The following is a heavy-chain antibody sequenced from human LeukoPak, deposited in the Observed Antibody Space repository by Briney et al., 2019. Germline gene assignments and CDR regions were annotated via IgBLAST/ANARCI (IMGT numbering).Heavy chain of an antibody. CDR3: ARGAATVVTHYYYYYMDV. D-gene: IGHD4-23*01. CDR2: ISSSSSYI. Sequence: GGSLRLSCAASGFTFSSYSMNWVRQAPGKGLEWVSPISSSSSYIYYADSVKGRFTISRDNAKNSLYLQMNSLRAEDTAVYYCARGAATVVTHYYYYYMDVWGKGTTVTVSS. V-gene: IGHV3-21*01. J-gene: IGHJ6*03. CDR1: GFTFSSYS.